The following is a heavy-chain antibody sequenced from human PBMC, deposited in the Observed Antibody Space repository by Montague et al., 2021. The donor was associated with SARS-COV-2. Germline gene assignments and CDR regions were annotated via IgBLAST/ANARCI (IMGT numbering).Heavy chain of an antibody. CDR1: GFSLSTSGMC. V-gene: IGHV2-70*11. CDR2: IDWDDDK. CDR3: ARISYGSGKGFDY. Sequence: PALVKPTQTLTLTCTLSGFSLSTSGMCVSWIRQPPGKALEWLARIDWDDDKYYSTSLKTRLTISKDTSKNQVVLTMTNMDPVDTATYYCARISYGSGKGFDYWGQGTLVTVSS. J-gene: IGHJ4*02. D-gene: IGHD3-10*01.